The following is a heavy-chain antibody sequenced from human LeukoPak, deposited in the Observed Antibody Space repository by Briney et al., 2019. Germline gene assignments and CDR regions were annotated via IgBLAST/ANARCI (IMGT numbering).Heavy chain of an antibody. CDR2: INHSGST. CDR3: ARSVYYYMDV. V-gene: IGHV4-34*01. Sequence: APETLSLTCAVYGGSFSGYYWSWIRQPPGKGLEWIGEINHSGSTNYNPSLKSRVTISVDTSKNQFSLKLSSVTAADTAVYYCARSVYYYMDVWGKGTTVTVSS. J-gene: IGHJ6*03. CDR1: GGSFSGYY.